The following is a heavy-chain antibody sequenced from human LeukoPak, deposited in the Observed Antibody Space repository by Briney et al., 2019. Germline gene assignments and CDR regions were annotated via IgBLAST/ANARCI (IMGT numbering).Heavy chain of an antibody. V-gene: IGHV3-11*01. CDR1: GFTLSDYY. CDR2: ISSSSSTI. CDR3: ARRRDFFDY. Sequence: PGGSLRLSCAASGFTLSDYYMSWIRQAPGKGLEWVSYISSSSSTIDYADSVKGRFTISRDNAKNSLYLQMSSLRAEDTAVYYCARRRDFFDYWGQGTLVTVSS. J-gene: IGHJ4*02.